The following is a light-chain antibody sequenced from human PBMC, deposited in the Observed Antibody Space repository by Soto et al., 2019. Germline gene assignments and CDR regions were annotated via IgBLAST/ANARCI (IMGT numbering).Light chain of an antibody. CDR2: WAS. CDR1: QSVLYSSNNKNY. V-gene: IGKV4-1*01. CDR3: QQYYSTPLT. Sequence: DIVMTQSPDSLAVSLGERATINCTSSQSVLYSSNNKNYLAWYPQKPGQPHKMIIYWASTRESGVPDRLSGSGSGTDFNLTISSLQAEDVAVYYCQQYYSTPLTFGRGTKV. J-gene: IGKJ4*01.